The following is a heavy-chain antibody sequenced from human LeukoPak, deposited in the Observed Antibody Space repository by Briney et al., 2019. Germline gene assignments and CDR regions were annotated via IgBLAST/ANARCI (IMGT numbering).Heavy chain of an antibody. CDR3: ARHNVDDFWSGYYPSYYYYMDV. CDR2: IYPGDSDT. J-gene: IGHJ6*03. Sequence: GESLKISCKGSGYSFTSYWIGWVRQMPGKGLEWMGIIYPGDSDTRYSPSFQGQVTISADKSISTAYLQWSSLKASDTAMYYCARHNVDDFWSGYYPSYYYYMDVWGKGTTVTVSS. CDR1: GYSFTSYW. V-gene: IGHV5-51*01. D-gene: IGHD3-3*01.